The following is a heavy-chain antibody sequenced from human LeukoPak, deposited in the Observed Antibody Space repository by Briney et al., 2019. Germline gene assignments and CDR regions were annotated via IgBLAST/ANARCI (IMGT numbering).Heavy chain of an antibody. J-gene: IGHJ3*02. CDR1: GGSISSSSYY. V-gene: IGHV4-39*07. Sequence: SETLSLTCTVSGGSISSSSYYWGWIRQPPGKGPEWIGSIYHSGSTYYNPSLKSRVTISVDRSKNQFSLKLSSVTAADTAVYYCAREIYSYGYRGAFDIWGQGTMVTVSS. CDR3: AREIYSYGYRGAFDI. D-gene: IGHD5-18*01. CDR2: IYHSGST.